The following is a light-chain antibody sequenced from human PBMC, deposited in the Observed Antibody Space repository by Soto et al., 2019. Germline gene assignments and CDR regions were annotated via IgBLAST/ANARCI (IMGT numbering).Light chain of an antibody. CDR3: QQYGSSPKT. V-gene: IGKV3-20*01. CDR1: QSVSSSY. CDR2: GAS. Sequence: EIVLTQSPGTLSLSPGERATLSCRASQSVSSSYLAWYQQKPGQAPRLLSYGASSRATGIPDRFSGSGSGTDFTLTISRLEPEDFAVYYCQQYGSSPKTFRQGTKVEI. J-gene: IGKJ1*01.